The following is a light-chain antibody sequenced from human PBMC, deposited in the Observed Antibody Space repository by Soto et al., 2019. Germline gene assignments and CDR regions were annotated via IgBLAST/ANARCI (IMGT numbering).Light chain of an antibody. CDR1: SSDVGGYNY. V-gene: IGLV2-11*01. J-gene: IGLJ1*01. Sequence: LTQPRSVSGSPGQSVTISCTGTSSDVGGYNYVSWYQQHPGKAPKLMIYDVSKRPSEVPDRFSGSKSGNTASLTISGLQAEDEADYYCCSYAGSYTFPYVFGTGTKVTVL. CDR3: CSYAGSYTFPYV. CDR2: DVS.